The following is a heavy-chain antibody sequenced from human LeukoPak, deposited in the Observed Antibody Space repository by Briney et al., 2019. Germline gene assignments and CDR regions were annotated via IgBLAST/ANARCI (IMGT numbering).Heavy chain of an antibody. J-gene: IGHJ5*02. V-gene: IGHV4-30-4*08. Sequence: SETLSLTCTVSGGSISGGDYYWRWIRQPPGKGLEWIGYIYYSGSTYYNPSLKSRVTISVDTSKNQFSLKLSSVTAADTAVYYCARAPILNWFDPWGQGTLVTVSS. CDR3: ARAPILNWFDP. CDR1: GGSISGGDYY. CDR2: IYYSGST.